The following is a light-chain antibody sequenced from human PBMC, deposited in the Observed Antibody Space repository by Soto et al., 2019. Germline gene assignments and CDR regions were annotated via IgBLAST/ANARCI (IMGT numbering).Light chain of an antibody. CDR2: DAS. CDR3: QQRSNWPWT. V-gene: IGKV3-11*01. J-gene: IGKJ1*01. Sequence: EIVLTQSPATLSLSPGERATLSCRASQSVSSYLAWYQQKPGQAPRLLIYDASNRATGIPARFSCSGSGTDFTLTIRSLEPEDVAVYYCQQRSNWPWTFGQGTKVEIK. CDR1: QSVSSY.